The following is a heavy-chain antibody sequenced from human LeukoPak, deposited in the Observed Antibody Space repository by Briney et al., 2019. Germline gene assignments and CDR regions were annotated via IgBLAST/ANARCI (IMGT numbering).Heavy chain of an antibody. J-gene: IGHJ4*02. V-gene: IGHV4-59*08. CDR1: GGSISSYY. CDR3: VRQSRGNSVGFDY. Sequence: SETLSLTCSVSGGSISSYYWSWVRQPPGKGLEWIGYIYYTGSTNHNPSLKSRVTISVDTPKNQFSLKLTSVSAADTAIYYCVRQSRGNSVGFDYWGQGALVTVSS. CDR2: IYYTGST. D-gene: IGHD4-23*01.